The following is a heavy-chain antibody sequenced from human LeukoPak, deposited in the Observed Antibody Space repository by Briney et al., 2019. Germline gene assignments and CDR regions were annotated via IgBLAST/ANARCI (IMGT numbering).Heavy chain of an antibody. CDR1: VYTFTIYD. CDR2: MNPNSGNT. D-gene: IGHD5-24*01. CDR3: ARVQMATIFYYYYYMDV. V-gene: IGHV1-8*03. J-gene: IGHJ6*03. Sequence: ASVNVSCKSSVYTFTIYDINWVRQATGQGLEWMGWMNPNSGNTGYAQKFQGRVTITRNTSISTAYMELSSLRSEDTAVYYCARVQMATIFYYYYYMDVWGKGTTVTVSS.